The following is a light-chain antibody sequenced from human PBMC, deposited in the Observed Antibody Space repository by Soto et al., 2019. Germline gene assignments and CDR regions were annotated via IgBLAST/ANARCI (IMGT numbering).Light chain of an antibody. CDR1: SSDVGSYNL. Sequence: QSALTQPASVSGSPGQSITISCTGTSSDVGSYNLVSWYQQHPGKAPKLMIYEGTKRPSGVSNRFSGSKSGNTASLTISGLQAEDEADYYCCSYAGSSTSIKFGGGTKVTVL. CDR3: CSYAGSSTSIK. J-gene: IGLJ2*01. V-gene: IGLV2-23*01. CDR2: EGT.